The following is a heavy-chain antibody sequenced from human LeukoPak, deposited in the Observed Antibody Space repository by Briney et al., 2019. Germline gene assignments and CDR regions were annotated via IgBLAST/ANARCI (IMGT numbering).Heavy chain of an antibody. CDR2: ISWISGSI. D-gene: IGHD1-26*01. CDR1: GFTFDDYD. Sequence: GGSLRLSCAASGFTFDDYDMHWVRQAPGKGLEWVSGISWISGSIGYADSVKGRFTISRDNAKNSLYLQMNSLRAEDTAVYYCARGWELLRAAFDIWGQGTMVTVSS. CDR3: ARGWELLRAAFDI. J-gene: IGHJ3*02. V-gene: IGHV3-9*01.